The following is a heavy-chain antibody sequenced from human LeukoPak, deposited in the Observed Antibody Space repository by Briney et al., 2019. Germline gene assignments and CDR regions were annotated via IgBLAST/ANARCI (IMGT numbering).Heavy chain of an antibody. J-gene: IGHJ4*02. CDR3: ARGIAAAGVFDY. V-gene: IGHV4-59*01. Sequence: SETLSLTCTVSGGSMTNYYWGYIRQPPGKGLEWIAYISYSGKSNYNPSLRSRVTMSVDMSKNQFSLKLTSVTAADTAVYYCARGIAAAGVFDYWGQGTLVTVSS. CDR2: ISYSGKS. D-gene: IGHD6-13*01. CDR1: GGSMTNYY.